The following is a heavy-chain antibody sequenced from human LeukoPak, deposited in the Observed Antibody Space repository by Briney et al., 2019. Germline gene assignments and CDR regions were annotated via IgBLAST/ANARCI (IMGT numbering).Heavy chain of an antibody. Sequence: GGSLRLSCAASGCTFSDYYMSWIRRAPGKGLEWVSYISSSSSYTNYADSVKGRFTISRDNAKNSLYLQMNSLRAEDTAVYYCAREYYGSGSFIGCFDPWGQGTLVTVSS. D-gene: IGHD3-10*01. V-gene: IGHV3-11*06. J-gene: IGHJ5*02. CDR1: GCTFSDYY. CDR3: AREYYGSGSFIGCFDP. CDR2: ISSSSSYT.